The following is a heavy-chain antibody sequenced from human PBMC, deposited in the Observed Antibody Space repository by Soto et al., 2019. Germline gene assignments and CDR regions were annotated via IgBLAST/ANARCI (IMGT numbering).Heavy chain of an antibody. CDR2: IYATGTT. Sequence: SETLSLTCTVSGASISGFYWSWIQKSAGKGLEWIGRIYATGTTDYNPSLKSRVTMSVDTSKKQFSLKLRSVTAADTAVYYCVREGTKTLRPWFDPGAQGISPPVSS. J-gene: IGHJ5*02. CDR3: VREGTKTLRPWFDP. CDR1: GASISGFY. D-gene: IGHD1-1*01. V-gene: IGHV4-4*07.